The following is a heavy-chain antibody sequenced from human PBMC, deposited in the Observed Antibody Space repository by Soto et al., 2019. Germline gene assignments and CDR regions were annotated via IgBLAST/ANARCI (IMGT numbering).Heavy chain of an antibody. D-gene: IGHD6-19*01. CDR3: ARDRRIAVAVHYFDY. Sequence: EVQLVESGGGLVKPGGSLRLSCAASGFTFSSYSMNWVRQAPGKGLEWVSSISSSSSYIYYADSVKGRFTISRDNAKNSLYLQMNSLRAEDTAVYYCARDRRIAVAVHYFDYWGQGTLVTVSS. CDR1: GFTFSSYS. J-gene: IGHJ4*02. CDR2: ISSSSSYI. V-gene: IGHV3-21*04.